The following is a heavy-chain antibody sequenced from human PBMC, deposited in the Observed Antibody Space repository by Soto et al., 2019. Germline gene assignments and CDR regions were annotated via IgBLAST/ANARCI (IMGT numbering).Heavy chain of an antibody. D-gene: IGHD6-19*01. CDR1: GGSISSYY. CDR3: ARGNPYSSGWFSTFDY. V-gene: IGHV4-59*01. J-gene: IGHJ4*02. CDR2: IYYSGST. Sequence: SETLSLTCTVSGGSISSYYWSWIRQPPGKGLEWIGYIYYSGSTNYNPSLKSRVTISVDTSKNQFSLKLSSVTAADTAVYYCARGNPYSSGWFSTFDYWGQGTLVTVSS.